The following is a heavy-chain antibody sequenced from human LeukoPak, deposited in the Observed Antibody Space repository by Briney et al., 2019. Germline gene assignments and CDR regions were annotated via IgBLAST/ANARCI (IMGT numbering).Heavy chain of an antibody. CDR1: GFPFSAYD. V-gene: IGHV3-13*01. CDR3: VRGALPGDNWYFDL. J-gene: IGHJ2*01. CDR2: FGSAGDT. Sequence: GGSLRLSCATSGFPFSAYDMHWVRQAPGKGLEWVSAFGSAGDTYYPGAVKGRFTVSRDYAKNSLFLQMNSLRAGDTAVYFCVRGALPGDNWYFDLWGRGTLVTVSS.